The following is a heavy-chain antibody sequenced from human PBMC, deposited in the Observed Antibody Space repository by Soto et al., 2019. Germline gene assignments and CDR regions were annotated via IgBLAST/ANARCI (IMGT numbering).Heavy chain of an antibody. CDR3: SRGVSRGYYFFDF. CDR2: ISGSGSTT. J-gene: IGHJ4*02. CDR1: GFTFSSYA. D-gene: IGHD6-25*01. V-gene: IGHV3-23*01. Sequence: GGSLRLSCAASGFTFSSYAMRWVRQAPGKGLEWVSSISGSGSTTFYADSVKGRFTISRDNFKNSVYLQMDSLRAEDTAVYFCSRGVSRGYYFFDFWGQGTLVTVSS.